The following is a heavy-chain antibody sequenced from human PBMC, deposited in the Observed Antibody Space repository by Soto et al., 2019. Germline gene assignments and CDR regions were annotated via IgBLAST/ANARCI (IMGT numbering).Heavy chain of an antibody. V-gene: IGHV1-46*01. CDR1: GETFPRPY. CDR3: ARTFQPNDAFDI. CDR2: INPSGGST. Sequence: GASVKGACKGSGETFPRPYINRVRPAPGQGLEWMGIINPSGGSTSYAQKFQGRVTMTRDTSTSTVYMELSSLRSEDTAVYYCARTFQPNDAFDIWGQGTMVTVSS. J-gene: IGHJ3*02. D-gene: IGHD2-2*01.